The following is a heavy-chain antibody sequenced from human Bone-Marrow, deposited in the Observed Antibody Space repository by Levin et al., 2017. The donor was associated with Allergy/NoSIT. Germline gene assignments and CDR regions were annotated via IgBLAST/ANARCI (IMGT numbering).Heavy chain of an antibody. CDR3: ARDSGHSGADDY. Sequence: QAGGSLRLSCAASGFVFSTYAMTWVRQAPGKGLEWVAYIGRSSTTIAYRDSVKGRFTISRDNAENRLYLQMNRLRAEDTAVYFCARDSGHSGADDYWGQGILVTVSS. J-gene: IGHJ4*02. CDR1: GFVFSTYA. V-gene: IGHV3-48*01. CDR2: IGRSSTTI. D-gene: IGHD5-12*01.